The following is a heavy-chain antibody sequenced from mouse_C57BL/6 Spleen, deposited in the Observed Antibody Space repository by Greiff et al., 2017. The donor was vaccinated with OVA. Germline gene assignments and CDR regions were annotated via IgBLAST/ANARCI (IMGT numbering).Heavy chain of an antibody. CDR3: VCVLYYGSRGASY. CDR2: IDPSDSYT. Sequence: VQLQQPGAELVKPGASVKLSCKASGYTFTSYWMQWVKQRPGQGLEWIGEIDPSDSYTNYNQKFKGKATLTVDTSSSTAYMQLSSLTSEDSAVYYCVCVLYYGSRGASYWGQGTLVTVSA. J-gene: IGHJ3*01. CDR1: GYTFTSYW. V-gene: IGHV1-50*01. D-gene: IGHD1-1*01.